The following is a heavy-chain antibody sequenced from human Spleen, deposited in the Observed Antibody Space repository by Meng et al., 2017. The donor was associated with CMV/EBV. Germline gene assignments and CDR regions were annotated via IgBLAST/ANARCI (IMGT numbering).Heavy chain of an antibody. J-gene: IGHJ4*02. V-gene: IGHV1-2*02. CDR3: ARDNNWGPDY. D-gene: IGHD7-27*01. Sequence: ASVKVSCKASGGTFSSYGISWVRQAPGQGLEWMGWIHPHRGDTNYAQQFQGRVTLTRDTSINTGYMELTRLTSDDTAVYYCARDNNWGPDYWGQGTLVTVSS. CDR1: GGTFSSYG. CDR2: IHPHRGDT.